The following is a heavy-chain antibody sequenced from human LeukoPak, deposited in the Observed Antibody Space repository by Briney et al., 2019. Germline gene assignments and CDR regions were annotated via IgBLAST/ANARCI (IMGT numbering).Heavy chain of an antibody. CDR3: ARGGHSYGRPIYYYYGMDV. V-gene: IGHV4-34*01. J-gene: IGHJ6*02. CDR2: INHSGST. D-gene: IGHD5-18*01. CDR1: GGSFSGYY. Sequence: PSETLSLTCAVYGGSFSGYYWSWIRQPPGKGLEWIGEINHSGSTNYNPSLKSRVTISVDTSKNQFSLKPSSVTAADTAVYYCARGGHSYGRPIYYYYGMDVWGQGTTVTVSS.